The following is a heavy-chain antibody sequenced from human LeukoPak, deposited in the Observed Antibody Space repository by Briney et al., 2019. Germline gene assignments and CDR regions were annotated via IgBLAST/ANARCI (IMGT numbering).Heavy chain of an antibody. J-gene: IGHJ6*03. CDR1: GGSISSYY. V-gene: IGHV4-4*07. Sequence: SETLSLTCTVSGGSISSYYWSWIRQPAGKGLEWIGRIYTSGSTNYNPSLKSRVTMSVDTSKNQFSLKLSSVTAADTAVYYCARDNDSYYYYYYMDVWGKGTTVTVSS. CDR2: IYTSGST. CDR3: ARDNDSYYYYYYMDV. D-gene: IGHD3-3*01.